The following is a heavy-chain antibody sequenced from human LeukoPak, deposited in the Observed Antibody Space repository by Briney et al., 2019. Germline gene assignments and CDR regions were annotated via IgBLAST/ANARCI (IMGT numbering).Heavy chain of an antibody. J-gene: IGHJ4*02. V-gene: IGHV3-23*05. CDR1: GFTFSNYV. CDR2: IRSNGYTT. CDR3: AFLSPIVVVPAAIPLYY. Sequence: GGSLRLSCIASGFTFSNYVMSWVRQAPGKGLEWVSAIRSNGYTTYYADSVKGRFTISRDNSKNTLYLQMNSLRAEDTAVYYCAFLSPIVVVPAAIPLYYWGQGTLVTVSS. D-gene: IGHD2-2*01.